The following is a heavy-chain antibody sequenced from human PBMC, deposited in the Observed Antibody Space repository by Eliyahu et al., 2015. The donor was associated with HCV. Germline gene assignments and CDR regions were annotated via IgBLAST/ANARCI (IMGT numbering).Heavy chain of an antibody. D-gene: IGHD6-13*01. J-gene: IGHJ4*02. CDR1: GGSFSGYY. CDR3: ARVRQQLVPDTGEHYFDY. CDR2: INHSGST. V-gene: IGHV4-34*01. Sequence: QVQLQQWGAGLLKPSETLSLTCAVYGGSFSGYYWSWIRQPPGKGLEWIGEINHSGSTNYNPSLKSRVTISVDTSKNQFSLKLSSVTAADTAVYYCARVRQQLVPDTGEHYFDYWGQGTLVTVSS.